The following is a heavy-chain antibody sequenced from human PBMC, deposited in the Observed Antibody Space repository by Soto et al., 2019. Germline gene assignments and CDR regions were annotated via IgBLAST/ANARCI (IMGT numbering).Heavy chain of an antibody. CDR1: GYIFVNYG. V-gene: IGHV1-18*01. D-gene: IGHD3-16*01. CDR3: VMVDNYVTPTPKDV. Sequence: QVQLVQSGDEVKKPGASVKVSCKASGYIFVNYGIAWVRQAPGQGLEWMGWISPYTGNTHSATKVQGRLTMTTDTSTSTDYMDHRSLSSDDTAVYYCVMVDNYVTPTPKDVCGQGTTVTVSS. J-gene: IGHJ6*02. CDR2: ISPYTGNT.